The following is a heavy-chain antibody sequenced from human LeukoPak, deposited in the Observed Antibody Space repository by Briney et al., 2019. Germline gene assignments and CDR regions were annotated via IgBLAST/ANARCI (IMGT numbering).Heavy chain of an antibody. J-gene: IGHJ4*02. V-gene: IGHV3-21*01. D-gene: IGHD5-18*01. CDR3: AREGSYGYGPLIG. Sequence: GGSLRLSCAASGFTFSSYWMSWVRQAPGKGLEWVSSISSSSSYIYYADSVKGRFTISRDNAKNSLYLQMNSLRAEDTAVYYCAREGSYGYGPLIGWGQGTLVTVSS. CDR1: GFTFSSYW. CDR2: ISSSSSYI.